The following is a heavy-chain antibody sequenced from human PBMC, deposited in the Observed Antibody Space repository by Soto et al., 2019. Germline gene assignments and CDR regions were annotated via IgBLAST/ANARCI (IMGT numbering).Heavy chain of an antibody. CDR3: ARDPLLWFGEYYYYYGMDV. J-gene: IGHJ6*02. CDR1: GFTFSSYA. CDR2: ISYDGSNK. V-gene: IGHV3-30-3*01. Sequence: GGSLRLSCAASGFTFSSYAMHWVRQAPGKGLEWVAVISYDGSNKYYADSVKGRFTISRDNSKNTLYLQMNSLRAEDTAVYYCARDPLLWFGEYYYYYGMDVWGQGTTVTVSS. D-gene: IGHD3-10*01.